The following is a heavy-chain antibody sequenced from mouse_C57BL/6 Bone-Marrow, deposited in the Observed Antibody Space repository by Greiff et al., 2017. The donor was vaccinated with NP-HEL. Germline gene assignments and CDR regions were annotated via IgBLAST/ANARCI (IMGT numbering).Heavy chain of an antibody. V-gene: IGHV1-4*01. CDR2: INPSSGYT. CDR1: GYTFTSYT. CDR3: GGGGFAY. Sequence: VQLQQSGAELVRPGASVKMSCKASGYTFTSYTMHWVKQRPGQGLEWIGYINPSSGYTKYNQKFKDKATLTADKSSSTAYIQLSSLTSEDSAVYYCGGGGFAYWDRGTLVTVSA. J-gene: IGHJ3*01.